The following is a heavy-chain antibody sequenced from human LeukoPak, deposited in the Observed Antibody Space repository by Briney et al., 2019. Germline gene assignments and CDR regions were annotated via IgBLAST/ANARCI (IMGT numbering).Heavy chain of an antibody. V-gene: IGHV3-23*01. Sequence: GGSLRLSCAASGFIFNSHAMNWVRQAPGKGLEWVSVISGGGDATYYADSVKGRFTISRDNSKNTLYLQMNSLRAEETAVYYRARGTVTSRTWYFDLWGRGTLVTVSS. CDR1: GFIFNSHA. CDR2: ISGGGDAT. CDR3: ARGTVTSRTWYFDL. D-gene: IGHD4-17*01. J-gene: IGHJ2*01.